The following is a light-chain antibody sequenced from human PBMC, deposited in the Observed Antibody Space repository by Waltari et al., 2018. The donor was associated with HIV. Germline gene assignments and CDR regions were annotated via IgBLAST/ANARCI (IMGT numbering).Light chain of an antibody. V-gene: IGKV1-33*01. J-gene: IGKJ2*01. CDR1: QDITNY. CDR2: DAT. CDR3: QQYDNLPT. Sequence: DIQMTQSPSSLSASVGDRVTITCQASQDITNYLSWFQQKPGKVPQLLIYDATTLETGVPSRFSGSFSGTDFTLTISSPQPEDIATYYCQQYDNLPTFGQGTKLEIK.